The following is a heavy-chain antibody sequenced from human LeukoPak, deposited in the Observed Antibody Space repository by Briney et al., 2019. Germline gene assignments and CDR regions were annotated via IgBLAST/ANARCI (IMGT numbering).Heavy chain of an antibody. J-gene: IGHJ4*02. CDR3: ARSPTLIQVSFDY. V-gene: IGHV3-48*01. D-gene: IGHD5-18*01. CDR2: ISSSSSTI. Sequence: GGSLRLSCAASGFTFSSYSMNWVRQAPGKGLEWVSYISSSSSTIYYADSVKGRFTISRDNAKNSLYLQMNSLRAEDTAVYYCARSPTLIQVSFDYWGQGTLVTVSS. CDR1: GFTFSSYS.